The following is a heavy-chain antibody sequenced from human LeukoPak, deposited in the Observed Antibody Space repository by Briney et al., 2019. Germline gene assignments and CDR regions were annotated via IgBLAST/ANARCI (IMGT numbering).Heavy chain of an antibody. J-gene: IGHJ4*02. CDR1: GGSISSSSYY. D-gene: IGHD3-9*01. V-gene: IGHV4-39*01. Sequence: SETLSLTCTVSGGSISSSSYYWGWIRQPPGKGLEWIRSIYYSGSTYYNPSLKSRVTISVDTSKNQFSLKLSSVTAADTPVYYCARHRLTVYYADIVAYWGQGTLVTVSS. CDR2: IYYSGST. CDR3: ARHRLTVYYADIVAY.